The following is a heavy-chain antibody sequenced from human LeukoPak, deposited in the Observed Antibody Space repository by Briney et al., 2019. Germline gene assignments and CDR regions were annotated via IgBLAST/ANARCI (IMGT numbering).Heavy chain of an antibody. J-gene: IGHJ3*02. V-gene: IGHV1-2*02. CDR2: IYPNSGGT. Sequence: ASVKVSCKASGYTFTGYYMHWVRQAPGQGLEWMGWIYPNSGGTNYAQKFQGRVTMTRDTSISTAYMELSRLRSDDTAVYYCATSVDSGSYHIFDAFDIWGQGTMVIVSS. CDR1: GYTFTGYY. D-gene: IGHD1-26*01. CDR3: ATSVDSGSYHIFDAFDI.